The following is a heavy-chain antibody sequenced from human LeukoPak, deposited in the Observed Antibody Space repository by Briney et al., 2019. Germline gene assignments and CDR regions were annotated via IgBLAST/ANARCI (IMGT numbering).Heavy chain of an antibody. CDR2: IYPGDSDT. V-gene: IGHV5-51*01. CDR3: ATRRGGYSGLGYFDY. CDR1: GYSFTSYW. D-gene: IGHD5-18*01. Sequence: GESLKISCKGSGYSFTSYWIGWVRQMPGKGLEWMGIIYPGDSDTRYSPSFQGQVAISADKSISTAYLQWSSLKASDTAMYYCATRRGGYSGLGYFDYWGQGTLVTVSS. J-gene: IGHJ4*02.